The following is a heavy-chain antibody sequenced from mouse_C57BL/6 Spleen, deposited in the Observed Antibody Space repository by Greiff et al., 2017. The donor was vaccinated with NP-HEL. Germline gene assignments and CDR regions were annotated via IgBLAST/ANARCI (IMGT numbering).Heavy chain of an antibody. V-gene: IGHV1-64*01. J-gene: IGHJ2*01. Sequence: QVQLQQSGAELVKPGASVKLSCKASGYTFTSYWMHWVKQRPGQGLEWIGMIHPNSGSTNYNEKFKSKATLTVDKSSSTAYMQLSSLTSEDSAVYYCARGGTTVVAKGYWGQGTTLTVSS. CDR3: ARGGTTVVAKGY. D-gene: IGHD1-1*01. CDR2: IHPNSGST. CDR1: GYTFTSYW.